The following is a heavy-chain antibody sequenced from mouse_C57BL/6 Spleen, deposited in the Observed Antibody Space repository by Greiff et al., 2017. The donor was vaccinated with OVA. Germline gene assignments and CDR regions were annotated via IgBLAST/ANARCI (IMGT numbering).Heavy chain of an antibody. CDR1: GFTFSDYG. CDR3: ARRHYDEDYYAMDY. D-gene: IGHD2-4*01. CDR2: ISSGSSTI. J-gene: IGHJ4*01. Sequence: EVQRVESGGGLVKPGGSLKLSCAASGFTFSDYGMHWVRQAPEKGLEWVAYISSGSSTIYYADTVKGRFTISRDNAKNTLFLQMTSLRSEDTAMYYCARRHYDEDYYAMDYWGQGTSVTVSS. V-gene: IGHV5-17*01.